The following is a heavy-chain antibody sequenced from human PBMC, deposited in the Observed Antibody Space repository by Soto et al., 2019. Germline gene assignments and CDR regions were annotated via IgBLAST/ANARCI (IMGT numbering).Heavy chain of an antibody. D-gene: IGHD6-13*01. V-gene: IGHV5-51*01. CDR1: GYSFTTYW. CDR3: ARTAAAGKYYYGVDV. J-gene: IGHJ6*02. Sequence: PGESLKISCKGSGYSFTTYWIGWVRQMPGKGLEWMGIIYPGDSDTRYSPSFQGQVTISADKSINTAYLQWSSLKASDTAMYYCARTAAAGKYYYGVDVWGQGTTVTVSS. CDR2: IYPGDSDT.